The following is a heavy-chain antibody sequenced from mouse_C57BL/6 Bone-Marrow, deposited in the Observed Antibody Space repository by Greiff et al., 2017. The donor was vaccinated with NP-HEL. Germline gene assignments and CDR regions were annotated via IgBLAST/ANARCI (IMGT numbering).Heavy chain of an antibody. CDR1: GYTFTSYW. D-gene: IGHD2-3*01. V-gene: IGHV1-55*01. J-gene: IGHJ2*01. CDR3: ARFYDGYYNFDY. CDR2: IYPGSGSP. Sequence: VQLQQPGAELVKPGASVKMSCKASGYTFTSYWITWVKQRPGQGLEWIGDIYPGSGSPNYNEKFKSKATLTVDTSSSTAYMQLSSLTSEDSAVYYCARFYDGYYNFDYWGQGTTLTVSS.